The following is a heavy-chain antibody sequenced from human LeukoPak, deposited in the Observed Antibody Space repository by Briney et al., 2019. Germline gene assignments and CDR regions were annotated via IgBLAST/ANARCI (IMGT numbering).Heavy chain of an antibody. CDR2: ISYDGSNK. D-gene: IGHD2-21*02. V-gene: IGHV3-30*04. CDR3: ATACGGDCYSDY. CDR1: GFTFSSYA. J-gene: IGHJ4*02. Sequence: GRSLRLSCAASGFTFSSYAMHWVRQAPGKGLEWVAVISYDGSNKCYADSVKGRFTISRDNSKNTLYLQMNSLRAEDTAVYYCATACGGDCYSDYWGQGTLVTVSS.